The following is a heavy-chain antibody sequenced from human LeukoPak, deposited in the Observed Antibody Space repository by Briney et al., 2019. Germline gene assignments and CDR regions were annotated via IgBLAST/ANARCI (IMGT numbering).Heavy chain of an antibody. CDR1: GGSISSGSYY. CDR3: ARYSSSLGPFDP. V-gene: IGHV4-61*02. D-gene: IGHD6-13*01. CDR2: IYTSGST. J-gene: IGHJ5*02. Sequence: SETLSLTCTVSGGSISSGSYYWSWIRQPAGKGLEWIGRIYTSGSTNYNPSLKSRVTISVDTSKNQFSLKLSSVTAADTAVYYCARYSSSLGPFDPWGQGTLVTVSS.